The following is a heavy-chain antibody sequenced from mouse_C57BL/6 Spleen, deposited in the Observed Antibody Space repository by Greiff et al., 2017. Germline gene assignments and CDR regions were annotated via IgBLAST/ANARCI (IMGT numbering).Heavy chain of an antibody. CDR2: IDPSDSCT. Sequence: VQLQQPGAELVRPGTSVKLSCKASGYTFTSYWMHWVKQSPGQGLEWIGVIDPSDSCTNYNQKFKGKATLTVDTSSSTAYMQLSSLTSEDSAVYDGARGRARLSGTVNWDLDVWGTGTTVTVSS. V-gene: IGHV1-59*01. J-gene: IGHJ1*03. D-gene: IGHD4-1*01. CDR3: ARGRARLSGTVNWDLDV. CDR1: GYTFTSYW.